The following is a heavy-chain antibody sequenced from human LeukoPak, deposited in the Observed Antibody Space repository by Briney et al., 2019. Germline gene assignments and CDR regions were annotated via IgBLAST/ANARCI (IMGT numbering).Heavy chain of an antibody. CDR3: ARDYDSGDHAAMWGSFDI. V-gene: IGHV4-4*07. CDR1: SGSVSSYY. J-gene: IGHJ3*02. D-gene: IGHD2-21*02. Sequence: SETLSLTCTVSSGSVSSYYWSWIRQPAGVGREWIGRVYTTESTHYNPSLRSRVTMSLDTSKNQFSLKLTSVTAADTAVYYCARDYDSGDHAAMWGSFDIWGQGTMVTVSS. CDR2: VYTTEST.